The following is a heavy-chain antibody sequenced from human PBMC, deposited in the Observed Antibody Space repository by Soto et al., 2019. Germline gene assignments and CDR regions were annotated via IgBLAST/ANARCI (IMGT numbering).Heavy chain of an antibody. V-gene: IGHV3-48*02. CDR1: GFTFSDYS. Sequence: PGGSLRLSCAASGFTFSDYSINWVRQAPGKGLEWVLYISSRSKTIYYADSVKGRFTISRDNAKDLLYLQMSSLRDEDTAVYYCAGEDILVARSCDYGGPRAKVPVDS. J-gene: IGHJ4*02. CDR2: ISSRSKTI. D-gene: IGHD1-26*01. CDR3: AGEDILVARSCDY.